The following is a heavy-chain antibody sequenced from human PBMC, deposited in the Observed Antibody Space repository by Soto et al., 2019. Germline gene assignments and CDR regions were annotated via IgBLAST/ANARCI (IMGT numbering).Heavy chain of an antibody. Sequence: ASVKVSCKASGYSFTDYHIHWVRQAPGQGLEWLGRINPKSGGTSTAQKFQGWVTMTTDTSISTASMELTRLTSDDTAIYYCARGDSTDCSNGVCSFFYNHNMDVWGQGTTVTVSS. J-gene: IGHJ6*02. CDR1: GYSFTDYH. CDR2: INPKSGGT. D-gene: IGHD2-8*01. V-gene: IGHV1-2*04. CDR3: ARGDSTDCSNGVCSFFYNHNMDV.